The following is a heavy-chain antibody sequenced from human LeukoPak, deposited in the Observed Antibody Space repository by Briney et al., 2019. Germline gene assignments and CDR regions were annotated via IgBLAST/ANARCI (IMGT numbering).Heavy chain of an antibody. Sequence: SVKVSCKASGGTFSSYAISWVRQAPGQGLEWMGRIIPILGIANYAQKFQGRVTITPDKSTSTAYMELSSLRSEDTVVYYCARTSVAVPDAFDIWGQGTMVTVSS. CDR3: ARTSVAVPDAFDI. V-gene: IGHV1-69*04. CDR1: GGTFSSYA. CDR2: IIPILGIA. J-gene: IGHJ3*02. D-gene: IGHD6-19*01.